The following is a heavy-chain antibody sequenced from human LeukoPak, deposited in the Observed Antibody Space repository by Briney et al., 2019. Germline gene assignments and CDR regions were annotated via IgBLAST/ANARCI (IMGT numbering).Heavy chain of an antibody. V-gene: IGHV4-59*01. CDR2: VSYSWSP. Sequence: PEALSLTCTVSGGSISTYFCTWIRQPPGKGLEWIGYVSYSWSPNYNPSLKSRVNISVDTAKHQFSRKMTSLTPADTAVYYCALAARRSASFDYWGQGTLVTVSS. D-gene: IGHD6-6*01. J-gene: IGHJ4*02. CDR3: ALAARRSASFDY. CDR1: GGSISTYF.